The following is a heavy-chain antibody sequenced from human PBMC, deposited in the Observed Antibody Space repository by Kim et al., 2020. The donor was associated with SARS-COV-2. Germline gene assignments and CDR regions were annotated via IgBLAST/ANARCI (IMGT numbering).Heavy chain of an antibody. Sequence: SETLSLTCAVSGGSISSSNWWSWVRQPPGKGLEWIGEIYHSGSTNYNPSLKSRVTISVDKSKNQFSLKLSSVTAADTAVYYCARNGAPNLLLWFGEYYYYGMDVWGQGTTITVS. J-gene: IGHJ6*02. D-gene: IGHD3-10*01. CDR2: IYHSGST. CDR3: ARNGAPNLLLWFGEYYYYGMDV. CDR1: GGSISSSNW. V-gene: IGHV4-4*02.